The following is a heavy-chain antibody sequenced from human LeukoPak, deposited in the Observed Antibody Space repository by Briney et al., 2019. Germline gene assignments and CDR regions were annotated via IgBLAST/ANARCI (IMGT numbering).Heavy chain of an antibody. D-gene: IGHD4-17*01. CDR2: ISASGSTI. Sequence: GGSLRLSCIASGFTFTHYAMTWVRQAPGKGMEWVSDISASGSTIHYADSVKGRFTVSRDNSKNTVFLEMISLRVEDTALYHCAKGHGDWGGNYLDHWGQGAQVTVSS. J-gene: IGHJ4*02. CDR1: GFTFTHYA. CDR3: AKGHGDWGGNYLDH. V-gene: IGHV3-23*01.